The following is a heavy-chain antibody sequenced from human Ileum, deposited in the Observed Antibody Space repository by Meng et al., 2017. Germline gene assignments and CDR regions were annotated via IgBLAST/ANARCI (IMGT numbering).Heavy chain of an antibody. CDR1: GGSISSSNW. CDR2: TYHSGST. CDR3: ASLRYNWNYSADY. Sequence: QVQLRGSGPGLVKPSGTLSLTCAVSGGSISSSNWWSWVRQPPGKGLEWIGETYHSGSTNYNPSLKSRVTISVDKSKNQFSLKLSSVTAADTAAYYCASLRYNWNYSADYWGQGTLVTVSS. D-gene: IGHD1-7*01. J-gene: IGHJ4*02. V-gene: IGHV4-4*02.